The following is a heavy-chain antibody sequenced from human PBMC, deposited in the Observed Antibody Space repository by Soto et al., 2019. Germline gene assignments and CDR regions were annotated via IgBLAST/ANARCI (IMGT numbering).Heavy chain of an antibody. Sequence: PSETLCLTCTVSGGSISDYHWSWIRQPPGTGLEWIGYFHYSGSTNYNPSLNSRVTISVDSSKKQISLNLTSVTAADTAVYFRASYSNSGSDNWGQGTLVTVSS. D-gene: IGHD3-10*01. J-gene: IGHJ4*02. V-gene: IGHV4-59*03. CDR1: GGSISDYH. CDR3: ASYSNSGSDN. CDR2: FHYSGST.